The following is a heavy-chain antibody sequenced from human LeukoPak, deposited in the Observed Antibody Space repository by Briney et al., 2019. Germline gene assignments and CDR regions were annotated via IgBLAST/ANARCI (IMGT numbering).Heavy chain of an antibody. CDR1: GYTFTDYY. CDR3: ARPHTTGWY. J-gene: IGHJ4*02. V-gene: IGHV1-2*02. CDR2: INPNYFGT. D-gene: IGHD6-19*01. Sequence: ASVKVSCKTSGYTFTDYYIHWVRQAPGQGLEWMGWINPNYFGTNYAQKFQGRVTMTRDTSITIAYMELSSLRSDDTAVYYCARPHTTGWYWGQGTLVTVSS.